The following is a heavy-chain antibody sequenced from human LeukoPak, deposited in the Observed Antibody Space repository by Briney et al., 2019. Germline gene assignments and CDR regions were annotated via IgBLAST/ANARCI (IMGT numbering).Heavy chain of an antibody. CDR3: VRDRYYVPDY. D-gene: IGHD3-16*01. J-gene: IGHJ4*02. CDR1: GFTFSSTW. V-gene: IGHV3-74*01. CDR2: IHSDGSTT. Sequence: PGGSLRPSCAASGFTFSSTWMHWFRQVPGKGPVWASRIHSDGSTTIYADSVKGRFTISRDNARNTLYLQMNSLRAEDTAVYYCVRDRYYVPDYWGQGTLVTVSS.